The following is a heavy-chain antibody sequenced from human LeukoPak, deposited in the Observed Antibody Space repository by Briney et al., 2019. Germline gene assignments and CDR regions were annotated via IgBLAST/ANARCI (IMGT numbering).Heavy chain of an antibody. Sequence: GGSLRLSCAASGFTFSSYGMHWVRQAPGKGLEWVAVICYDGSNKYYADVVKGRFTISRDNYKKTLYLQMNILTVEDTAVYYCAKDPCRGSGGSCYQDYWGQGTLVTVSS. CDR3: AKDPCRGSGGSCYQDY. V-gene: IGHV3-33*06. CDR1: GFTFSSYG. J-gene: IGHJ4*02. D-gene: IGHD2-15*01. CDR2: ICYDGSNK.